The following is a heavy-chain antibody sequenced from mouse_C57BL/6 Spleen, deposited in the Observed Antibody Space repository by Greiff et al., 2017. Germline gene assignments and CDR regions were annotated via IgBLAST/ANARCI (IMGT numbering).Heavy chain of an antibody. D-gene: IGHD4-1*01. Sequence: QVQLKQPGAELVKPGASVKMSCKASGYTFTSYWITWVKQRPGQGLEWIGDIYPGSGSTNYNEKFKSKATLTVDTSSSTAYMQLSSLTSEDSAVYYCARRGNWEVGYFDYWGQGTTLTVSS. V-gene: IGHV1-55*01. J-gene: IGHJ2*01. CDR3: ARRGNWEVGYFDY. CDR2: IYPGSGST. CDR1: GYTFTSYW.